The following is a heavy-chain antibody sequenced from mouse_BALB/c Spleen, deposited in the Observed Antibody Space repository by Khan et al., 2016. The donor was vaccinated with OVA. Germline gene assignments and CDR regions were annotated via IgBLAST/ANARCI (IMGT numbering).Heavy chain of an antibody. V-gene: IGHV3-2*02. D-gene: IGHD1-1*01. J-gene: IGHJ2*01. CDR2: ISYSGNT. CDR1: GYSITSDYA. CDR3: ARIYGGDFDY. Sequence: EVQLQESGPGLVKPSQSLSLTCTVTGYSITSDYAWNWIRQFPGNKLEWMGYISYSGNTKYNPSLKSRISITRDTSKNQFFLQLNSVTIEVTATDFCARIYGGDFDYWGQGTTLTVSS.